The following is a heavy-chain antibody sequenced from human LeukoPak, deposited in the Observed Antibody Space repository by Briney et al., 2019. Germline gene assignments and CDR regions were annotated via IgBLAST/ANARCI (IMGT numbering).Heavy chain of an antibody. J-gene: IGHJ4*02. CDR2: IYHSGST. CDR3: ARAQGYCSGGSCYRGYFDY. D-gene: IGHD2-15*01. Sequence: SQTLSLTCTVSGGSISSGGYSWSWIRQPPGKGLEWIGYIYHSGSTYYNPSLKSRVTISVDRSKNQFSLKLSSVTAADTAVYYCARAQGYCSGGSCYRGYFDYWGQGTLVTVSS. CDR1: GGSISSGGYS. V-gene: IGHV4-30-2*01.